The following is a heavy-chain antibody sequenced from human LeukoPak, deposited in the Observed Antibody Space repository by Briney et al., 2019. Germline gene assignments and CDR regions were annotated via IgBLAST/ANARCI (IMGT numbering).Heavy chain of an antibody. CDR3: ASTEFLDH. D-gene: IGHD3-10*01. CDR1: GFTFSTYS. Sequence: GGSLRLSCAASGFTFSTYSMNWVRQAPGKGLEWISYISNSSNTIYYADSVKGRFTISRDNAKNSLFLQMNSLRVEDTAVYYCASTEFLDHWGQGTLVTVSS. J-gene: IGHJ4*02. V-gene: IGHV3-48*01. CDR2: ISNSSNTI.